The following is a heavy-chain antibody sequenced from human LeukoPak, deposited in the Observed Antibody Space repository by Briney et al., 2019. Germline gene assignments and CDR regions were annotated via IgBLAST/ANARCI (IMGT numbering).Heavy chain of an antibody. D-gene: IGHD2-2*01. Sequence: PGGPLRLSCAASGFTFSSYGMHWVRQAPGKGLEWVAVIWYDGSNKYYADSVKGRFTISRDNSKNTLYLQMNSLRAEDTAVYYCAGSIVVVPAAMHLYYYYGMDVWGQGTTVTVSS. CDR2: IWYDGSNK. V-gene: IGHV3-33*01. J-gene: IGHJ6*02. CDR1: GFTFSSYG. CDR3: AGSIVVVPAAMHLYYYYGMDV.